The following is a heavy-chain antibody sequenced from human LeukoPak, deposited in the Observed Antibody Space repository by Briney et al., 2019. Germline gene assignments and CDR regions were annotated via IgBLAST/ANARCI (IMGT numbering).Heavy chain of an antibody. CDR3: AKDFGGASGSYLDY. CDR2: ISGSGGST. Sequence: GGSLRLSCAASGFTFSNYGMSWVRQAPGKGLEWVSAISGSGGSTYYADSVKGRFTISRDNSKNTLYLQMNSLRAEDTAVYYCAKDFGGASGSYLDYWGQGTPVTVSS. V-gene: IGHV3-23*01. D-gene: IGHD1-26*01. CDR1: GFTFSNYG. J-gene: IGHJ4*02.